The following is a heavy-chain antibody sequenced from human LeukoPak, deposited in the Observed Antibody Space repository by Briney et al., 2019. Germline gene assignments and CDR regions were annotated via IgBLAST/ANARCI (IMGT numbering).Heavy chain of an antibody. CDR2: IYYSGST. V-gene: IGHV4-31*03. CDR1: GGSISSGGYY. Sequence: SETLSLTCTVSGGSISSGGYYWSWIRQHPGKGLEWIGCIYYSGSTYYNPSLKSRVTISVDTSKNQFSLKLSSVTAADTAVYYCARDSPGYSGSYYFDYWGQGTLVTVSS. J-gene: IGHJ4*02. D-gene: IGHD1-26*01. CDR3: ARDSPGYSGSYYFDY.